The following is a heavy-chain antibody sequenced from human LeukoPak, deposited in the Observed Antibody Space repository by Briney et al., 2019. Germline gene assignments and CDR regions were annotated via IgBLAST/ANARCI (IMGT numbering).Heavy chain of an antibody. CDR3: AELGITMIGGV. Sequence: GGSLRLSCAASGFTFSSYEMNWVRQAPGKGLEWVSYISSSGSTIYYADSVKGRFTISRDNAKNSLYLQVNSPRAEGTAVYYCAELGITMIGGVWGKGTTVTISS. CDR1: GFTFSSYE. J-gene: IGHJ6*04. CDR2: ISSSGSTI. D-gene: IGHD3-10*02. V-gene: IGHV3-48*03.